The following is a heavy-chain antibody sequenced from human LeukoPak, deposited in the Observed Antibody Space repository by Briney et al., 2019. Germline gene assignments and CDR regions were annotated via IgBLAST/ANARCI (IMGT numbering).Heavy chain of an antibody. V-gene: IGHV1-18*01. CDR3: ARDVGNSKRSYYYYGMDV. Sequence: ASVKVSCKASGYTFTSYGISWVRHAPGQGLEWMGWISAYNGNTNYAQKLQGRVTMTTDTSTSTAYMELRSLRSDDTAVYYCARDVGNSKRSYYYYGMDVWGQGTTVTVSS. D-gene: IGHD1-1*01. CDR1: GYTFTSYG. CDR2: ISAYNGNT. J-gene: IGHJ6*02.